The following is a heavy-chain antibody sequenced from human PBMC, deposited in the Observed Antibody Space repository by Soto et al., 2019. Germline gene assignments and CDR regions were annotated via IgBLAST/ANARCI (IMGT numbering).Heavy chain of an antibody. CDR1: GFTFRSFT. D-gene: IGHD5-12*01. Sequence: GGSLSLSCAASGFTFRSFTMNLVGQAPGKGLEWVSTISSNSAYIYYTDALRGRFTISRDNAKNSLHLQMNSLRAEDTAVYYCARGRYSGYDIFNFDYWGQGTLVTVSS. CDR3: ARGRYSGYDIFNFDY. V-gene: IGHV3-21*01. CDR2: ISSNSAYI. J-gene: IGHJ4*02.